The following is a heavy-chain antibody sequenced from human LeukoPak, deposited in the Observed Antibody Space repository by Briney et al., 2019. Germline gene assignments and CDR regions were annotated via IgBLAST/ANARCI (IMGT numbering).Heavy chain of an antibody. D-gene: IGHD6-13*01. V-gene: IGHV4-39*01. CDR2: IYYPGST. CDR3: TSDRHISWIYY. CDR1: GGSISSSSYY. Sequence: PSETLSLTCTVSGGSISSSSYYWGWIRQPPGKGLEWIGTIYYPGSTYYNPSLKSRVTISVDTSKNQFSLRLSSVTVADTAMYYCTSDRHISWIYYWGQGTLVTVSS. J-gene: IGHJ4*02.